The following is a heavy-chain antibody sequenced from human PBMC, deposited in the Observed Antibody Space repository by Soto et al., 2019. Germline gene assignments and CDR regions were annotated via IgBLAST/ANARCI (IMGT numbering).Heavy chain of an antibody. CDR1: GFTFSNYG. Sequence: PGGSLRLSCTASGFTFSNYGVHWVRQAPGKGLEWVAVIWSDGSNEYYADSVKGRFTMSRDNSKNTLDLQMNRLRVEDTAVYYCARDEMGYCSGGSCYTPGGMDVWGQGTTVTAP. J-gene: IGHJ6*02. CDR2: IWSDGSNE. CDR3: ARDEMGYCSGGSCYTPGGMDV. V-gene: IGHV3-33*01. D-gene: IGHD2-15*01.